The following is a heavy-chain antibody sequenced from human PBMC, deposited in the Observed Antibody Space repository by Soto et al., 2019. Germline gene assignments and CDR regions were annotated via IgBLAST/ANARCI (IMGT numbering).Heavy chain of an antibody. J-gene: IGHJ4*02. CDR2: IYHSGST. CDR3: ARRGYSYGYLDY. V-gene: IGHV4-30-2*01. CDR1: GGSISSGGYS. Sequence: PSETLSLTCAVSGGSISSGGYSWNWIRQPPGKGLEWIGYIYHSGSTLYNPSLKSRVTISVDKSKNQFSLKLSSVTAADTAVYYCARRGYSYGYLDYWGQGTLVTVSS. D-gene: IGHD5-18*01.